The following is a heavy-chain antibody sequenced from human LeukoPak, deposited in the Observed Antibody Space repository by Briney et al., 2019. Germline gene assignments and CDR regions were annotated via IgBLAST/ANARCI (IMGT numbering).Heavy chain of an antibody. Sequence: SQTLSLTCAISGDSVSSINGAWNWLRQSPSRGLEWLGRTYYRSKWYDEYAVSMRGRITINPDTSMNQFSLHLLSVTPEDTAVYYCARDLGNTGWYTFDYWGQGTLVTVSS. CDR1: GDSVSSINGA. D-gene: IGHD6-19*01. J-gene: IGHJ4*02. V-gene: IGHV6-1*01. CDR3: ARDLGNTGWYTFDY. CDR2: TYYRSKWYD.